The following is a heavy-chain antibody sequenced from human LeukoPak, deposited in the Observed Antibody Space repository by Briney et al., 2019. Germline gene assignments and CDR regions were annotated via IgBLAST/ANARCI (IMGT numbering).Heavy chain of an antibody. J-gene: IGHJ4*02. CDR3: AKGRGSWDRTFDY. Sequence: PGGSLRLSCAASGFTFSNYDMNWVRQAPGKGLEWVSGISGSGGSTYYVDSVKGRFTISRDNSKNTLYLQMNSLRAEETAVYYCAKGRGSWDRTFDYWGQGTLVSVSS. CDR2: ISGSGGST. V-gene: IGHV3-23*01. D-gene: IGHD1-14*01. CDR1: GFTFSNYD.